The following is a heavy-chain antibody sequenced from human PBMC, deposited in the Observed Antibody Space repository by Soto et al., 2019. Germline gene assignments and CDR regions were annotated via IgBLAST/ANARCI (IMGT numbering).Heavy chain of an antibody. J-gene: IGHJ4*02. Sequence: EVQLLESGGGLVQPGGSLRLSCAASGFTFSSYAMSWVRQAPGKGLVWVSAISGSGGSTYYADSVKGRFTISRDNTTSTLYMQMSSLRAEDTAVYYCAKENAYSTSWFEFDYWGQGTLVTVS. CDR3: AKENAYSTSWFEFDY. V-gene: IGHV3-23*01. D-gene: IGHD6-13*01. CDR1: GFTFSSYA. CDR2: ISGSGGST.